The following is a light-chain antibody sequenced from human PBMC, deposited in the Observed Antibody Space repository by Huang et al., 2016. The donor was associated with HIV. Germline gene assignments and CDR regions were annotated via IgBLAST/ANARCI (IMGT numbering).Light chain of an antibody. J-gene: IGKJ1*01. CDR2: DAS. V-gene: IGKV3-11*01. CDR1: QSMSDY. CDR3: QHRGT. Sequence: EIVLTQSPATLSLSPGDTATLSCRAGQSMSDYFAWYQQKPGQAPRLLIFDASNRATGIPPRFSGSGSGTDFTLTISSLEPDDFAVYYCQHRGTFGQGTKVEVK.